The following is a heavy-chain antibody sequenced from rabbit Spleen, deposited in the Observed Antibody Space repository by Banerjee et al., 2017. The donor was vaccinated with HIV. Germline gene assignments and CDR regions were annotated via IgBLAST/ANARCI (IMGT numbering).Heavy chain of an antibody. Sequence: QSLEESGGDLVKPGGTLTLTCTVSGFSFSSNWICWVRQAPGKGLEWIGCINTITGKTVYATWARGRFTISRASSTTVLLQMTSLTAADTATYFCARDLPDIIGWNFGFWGQGTLVTVS. V-gene: IGHV1S40*01. CDR2: INTITGKT. D-gene: IGHD1-1*01. CDR3: ARDLPDIIGWNFGF. J-gene: IGHJ3*01. CDR1: GFSFSSNW.